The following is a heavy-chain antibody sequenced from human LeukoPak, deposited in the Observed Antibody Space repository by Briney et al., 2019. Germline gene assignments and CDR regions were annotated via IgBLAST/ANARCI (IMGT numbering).Heavy chain of an antibody. CDR1: GGSISLSYYY. Sequence: PSETLSLTCSVSGGSISLSYYYWGWIRQPPGKGLEWIGSIYYSGSTYYNPSLKSRVTISVDTSKNQFSLKLSSVTAADTAVYYCARRVGSLVLSYFDYWGQGTLVTVSS. D-gene: IGHD6-13*01. V-gene: IGHV4-39*01. CDR3: ARRVGSLVLSYFDY. J-gene: IGHJ4*02. CDR2: IYYSGST.